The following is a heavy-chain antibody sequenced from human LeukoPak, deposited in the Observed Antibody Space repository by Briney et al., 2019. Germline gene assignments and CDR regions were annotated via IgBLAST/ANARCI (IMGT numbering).Heavy chain of an antibody. CDR3: ARHSLGYCSSTSCTRFDP. D-gene: IGHD2-2*01. J-gene: IGHJ5*02. CDR1: GYTFTSYG. CDR2: ISAYNGNT. Sequence: GASVKVSCKASGYTFTSYGISWVRQAPRQGLEWMGWISAYNGNTNYAQKLQGRVTMTTDTSTSTAYMELRSLRSDDTAVYYCARHSLGYCSSTSCTRFDPWGQGTLVTVSS. V-gene: IGHV1-18*01.